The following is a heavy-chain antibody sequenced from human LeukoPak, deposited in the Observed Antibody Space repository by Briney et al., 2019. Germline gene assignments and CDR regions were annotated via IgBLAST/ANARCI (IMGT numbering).Heavy chain of an antibody. J-gene: IGHJ4*02. CDR2: IYDSVST. V-gene: IGHV4-39*07. Sequence: SETLSLTCTVSGGSISSSSYYWGWIRQPPGKGLEWIGTIYDSVSTYYNPSLKSRVTISVDTSQNQFSLKLTSVTAADTAVYYCARDRGSGSYDFDYWGQGTLVTVSS. D-gene: IGHD1-26*01. CDR1: GGSISSSSYY. CDR3: ARDRGSGSYDFDY.